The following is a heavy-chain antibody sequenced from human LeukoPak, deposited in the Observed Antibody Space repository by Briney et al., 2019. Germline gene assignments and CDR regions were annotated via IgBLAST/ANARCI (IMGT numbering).Heavy chain of an antibody. D-gene: IGHD1-26*01. Sequence: GGSLRLSCAASGFTFSSYGMHWVRQAPGKGLEWVAVIWYDGSNKYYADSVKGRFTISRDNSKNTLYLQMNSLRAEDTAVYYCAKERYSGSYQYDYWGQGTLVTVSS. CDR3: AKERYSGSYQYDY. V-gene: IGHV3-30*02. CDR1: GFTFSSYG. CDR2: IWYDGSNK. J-gene: IGHJ4*02.